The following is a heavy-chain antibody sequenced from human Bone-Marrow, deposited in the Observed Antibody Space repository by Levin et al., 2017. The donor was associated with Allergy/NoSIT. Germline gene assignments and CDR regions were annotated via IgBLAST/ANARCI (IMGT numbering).Heavy chain of an antibody. V-gene: IGHV3-15*05. Sequence: PGESLKISCAASGFTFSNAWMSWVRQAPGKGLEWVGRIKSKTDGGTTDYAAPVKGRFTISRDDSKNTVYLQMNSLKTEDTAVYYCTTPVTTEAGNGWGQGTLVTVSS. CDR2: IKSKTDGGTT. D-gene: IGHD4-17*01. J-gene: IGHJ4*02. CDR3: TTPVTTEAGNG. CDR1: GFTFSNAW.